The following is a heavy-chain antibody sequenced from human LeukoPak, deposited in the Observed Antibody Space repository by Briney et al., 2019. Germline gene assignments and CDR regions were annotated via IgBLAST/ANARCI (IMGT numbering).Heavy chain of an antibody. Sequence: PGGSLRLSCAASGFTFSSYAMSWVRQAPGKGLEWVSDISDSYSTYYAGSVKGRFTTSRDNSKNTLYLHMNSLRAEDTAIYYCAKDRESSSWYDYWGQGTLVTVSS. CDR2: ISDSYST. D-gene: IGHD6-13*01. J-gene: IGHJ4*02. CDR3: AKDRESSSWYDY. CDR1: GFTFSSYA. V-gene: IGHV3-23*01.